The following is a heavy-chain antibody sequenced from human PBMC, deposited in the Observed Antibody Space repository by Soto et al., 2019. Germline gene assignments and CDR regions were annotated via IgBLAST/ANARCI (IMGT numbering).Heavy chain of an antibody. CDR1: GFTITNYA. J-gene: IGHJ4*02. V-gene: IGHV3-23*01. D-gene: IGHD3-9*01. Sequence: EVQLLESGGDLVQPGGSLRLSCAGSGFTITNYAMTWVRQAPGKGLEWVSLLSSDGGDTYYADSVKGRVTISRDTSKNTLYLQINSLRAEDTVVYYCATTIIRYFFDNWGQGTRVTVSS. CDR2: LSSDGGDT. CDR3: ATTIIRYFFDN.